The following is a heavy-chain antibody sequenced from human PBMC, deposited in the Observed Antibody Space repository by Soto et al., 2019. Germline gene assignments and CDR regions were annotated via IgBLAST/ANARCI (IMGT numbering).Heavy chain of an antibody. J-gene: IGHJ4*02. CDR3: ARHYGQEGLDY. CDR2: FYYSGST. CDR1: RGSISSRSYH. D-gene: IGHD3-10*01. Sequence: PSHTLSLTCTVSRGSISSRSYHWGWIRQPPGKGLEWIGSFYYSGSTYYNPSLKSRLTISVDTSKNQFSLKLSSVTAADTAGDYCARHYGQEGLDYWGQGTLVTVS. V-gene: IGHV4-39*01.